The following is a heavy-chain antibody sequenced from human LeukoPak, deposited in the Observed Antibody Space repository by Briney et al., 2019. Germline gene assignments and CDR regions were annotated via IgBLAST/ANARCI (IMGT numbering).Heavy chain of an antibody. Sequence: PGGSLRLSCAASGFTFSSYAMSWVRQAPGKGLEWVSAISGSGGSTYYADSVKGRFTISRDNSKNTLYLQMNSLRAEDTAVDYCAKDRSYSSGWYINWFDPWGQGTLVTVSS. D-gene: IGHD6-19*01. J-gene: IGHJ5*02. CDR3: AKDRSYSSGWYINWFDP. V-gene: IGHV3-23*01. CDR2: ISGSGGST. CDR1: GFTFSSYA.